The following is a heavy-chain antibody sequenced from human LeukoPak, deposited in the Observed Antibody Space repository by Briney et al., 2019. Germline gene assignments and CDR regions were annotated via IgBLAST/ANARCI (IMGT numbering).Heavy chain of an antibody. CDR1: GGSISSSSYY. D-gene: IGHD2-21*01. J-gene: IGHJ4*02. CDR2: IYYSGST. CDR3: ARALRVRCSYYFDY. V-gene: IGHV4-39*07. Sequence: SETLSLTCTVSGGSISSSSYYWGWIRQPPGKGLEWIGSIYYSGSTYYNPSLKSRVTISVDTSKNQFSLKLSSVTAADTAVYYCARALRVRCSYYFDYWGQGTLVTVSS.